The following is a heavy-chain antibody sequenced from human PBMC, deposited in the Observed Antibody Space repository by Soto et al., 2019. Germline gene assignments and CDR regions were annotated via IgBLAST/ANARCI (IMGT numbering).Heavy chain of an antibody. D-gene: IGHD1-20*01. CDR2: ISGSGGST. CDR1: GFTFSSYA. CDR3: AKDITQVGYNWNYYYYYGMDV. V-gene: IGHV3-23*01. J-gene: IGHJ6*02. Sequence: GGSLRLSCAASGFTFSSYAMSWVRQAPGKGLEWVSAISGSGGSTYYADSVKGRFTISRDNSKNTLYLQMNSLRAEDTAVYYCAKDITQVGYNWNYYYYYGMDVWGQGTTVTVS.